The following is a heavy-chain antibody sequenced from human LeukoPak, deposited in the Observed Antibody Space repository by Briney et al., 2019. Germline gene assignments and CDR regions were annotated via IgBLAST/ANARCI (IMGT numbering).Heavy chain of an antibody. V-gene: IGHV3-23*01. CDR2: ISGSGGST. Sequence: GGSLRLSCAASGVTFSSYDMTWVRQAPGKGLEWVSAISGSGGSTYYADSVKGRFTISRDNSKNTLYLQMNSLRAEDSAVYYCAKADNHGSGSYWRFYFDYWGQGTLVTVSS. CDR3: AKADNHGSGSYWRFYFDY. J-gene: IGHJ4*02. D-gene: IGHD3-10*01. CDR1: GVTFSSYD.